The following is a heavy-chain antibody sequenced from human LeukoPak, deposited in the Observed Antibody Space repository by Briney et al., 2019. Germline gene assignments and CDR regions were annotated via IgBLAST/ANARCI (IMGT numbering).Heavy chain of an antibody. CDR2: ITSNGDRI. Sequence: PGGSLRLSCAASGFTFSTSHMHWVRQAPGKGLEYVSAITSNGDRIYYANSVKGRFTISRDNSKNTLYLQIGSLRVEDMAVYYCARAYSFGYDYWGQGTLVTVSS. V-gene: IGHV3-64*01. J-gene: IGHJ4*02. D-gene: IGHD5-18*01. CDR3: ARAYSFGYDY. CDR1: GFTFSTSH.